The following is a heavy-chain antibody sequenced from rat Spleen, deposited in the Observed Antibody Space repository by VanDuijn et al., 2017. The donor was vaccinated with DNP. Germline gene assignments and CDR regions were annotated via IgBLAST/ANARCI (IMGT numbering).Heavy chain of an antibody. Sequence: EVKLVESGGGLVQPGRSLKLSCAASGFTFNDYWMGWVRQAPGKGLEWIGEINKNSSTINYTPSLKDKFTISRDNAQNTLYLQMSKLGSEDTAIYYCATAGYTTDYRFAYWGQGTLVTVSS. CDR1: GFTFNDYW. V-gene: IGHV4-2*01. CDR2: INKNSSTI. D-gene: IGHD1-6*01. J-gene: IGHJ3*01. CDR3: ATAGYTTDYRFAY.